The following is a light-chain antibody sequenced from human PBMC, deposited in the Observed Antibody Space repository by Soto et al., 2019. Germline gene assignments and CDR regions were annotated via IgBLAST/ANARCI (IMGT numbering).Light chain of an antibody. CDR2: EVT. CDR1: TSDVGGYNY. J-gene: IGLJ1*01. CDR3: GSYTGSITYV. V-gene: IGLV2-14*01. Sequence: QSVLTQPASVSGSLGQSITISCTGTTSDVGGYNYVSWYQQHPGKAPILMIYEVTNRPSGVSNRFSVSKSGNTASLTISGLQVEDEAEYFCGSYTGSITYVFGTGTKLTVL.